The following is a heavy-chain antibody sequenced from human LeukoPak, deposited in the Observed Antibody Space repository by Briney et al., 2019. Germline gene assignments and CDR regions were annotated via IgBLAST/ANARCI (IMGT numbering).Heavy chain of an antibody. D-gene: IGHD1-1*01. CDR1: GYTFTDYG. Sequence: ASVTVSCTASGYTFTDYGLSWVRPAPGQGLAWMGWIRVYNGDTNYAQKFQGRLTVTTDPSTSTAYMELRSLRSDDTAAYYCARGGDNYMDFWGQGTLVTISS. CDR3: ARGGDNYMDF. CDR2: IRVYNGDT. V-gene: IGHV1-18*01. J-gene: IGHJ4*02.